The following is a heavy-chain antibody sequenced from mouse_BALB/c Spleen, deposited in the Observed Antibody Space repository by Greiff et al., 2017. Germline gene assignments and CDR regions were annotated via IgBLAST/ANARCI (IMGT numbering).Heavy chain of an antibody. D-gene: IGHD1-1*01. CDR2: IWSGGST. CDR3: ARNLETGSSYAAMDY. V-gene: IGHV2-2*02. Sequence: VHLVESGPGLVQPSQSLSITCTVSGFSLTSYGVHWVRQSPGKGLEWLGVIWSGGSTDYNAAFISRLSISKDNSKSQVFFKMNSLQANDTAIYYCARNLETGSSYAAMDYWGQGTSVTVSS. J-gene: IGHJ4*01. CDR1: GFSLTSYG.